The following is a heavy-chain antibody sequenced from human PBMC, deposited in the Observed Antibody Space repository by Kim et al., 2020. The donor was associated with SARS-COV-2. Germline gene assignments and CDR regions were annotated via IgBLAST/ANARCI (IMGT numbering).Heavy chain of an antibody. V-gene: IGHV3-48*04. Sequence: GGSLRLSCAASGFTFSSYSMNWVRQAPGKGLEWVSYISSSSSTIYYADSVKGRFTISRDNAKNSLYLQMNSLRAEDTAVYYCARDLMVSTFLASANWYFDLWGRGTLVTVSS. CDR1: GFTFSSYS. CDR3: ARDLMVSTFLASANWYFDL. D-gene: IGHD3-10*01. CDR2: ISSSSSTI. J-gene: IGHJ2*01.